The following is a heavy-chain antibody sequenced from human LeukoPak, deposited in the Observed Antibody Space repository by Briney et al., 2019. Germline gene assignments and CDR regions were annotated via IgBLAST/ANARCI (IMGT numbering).Heavy chain of an antibody. D-gene: IGHD6-13*01. CDR1: GYTFTSYG. Sequence: ASVKASCKASGYTFTSYGISWVRQAPGQGLEWMGWISAYNGNTNYAQKLQGRVTMTTDTSTSTAYMELRSLRSDDTAVYYCAREAPGIAAAGLFDYWGQGTLVTVSS. J-gene: IGHJ4*02. CDR2: ISAYNGNT. CDR3: AREAPGIAAAGLFDY. V-gene: IGHV1-18*01.